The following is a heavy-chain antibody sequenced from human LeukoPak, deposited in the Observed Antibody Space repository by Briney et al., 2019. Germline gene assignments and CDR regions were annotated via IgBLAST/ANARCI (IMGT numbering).Heavy chain of an antibody. CDR1: GGSFSGYY. Sequence: SETLSLTCAVYGGSFSGYYWSWIRQPPGKGLEWIGEINHSGSTNYNPSLKSRVTISVDTSKNQFSLKLSSVTAADTAVYYCAKVKRGVPAASNYFDYWGQGTLVTVSS. D-gene: IGHD2-2*01. V-gene: IGHV4-34*01. CDR3: AKVKRGVPAASNYFDY. CDR2: INHSGST. J-gene: IGHJ4*02.